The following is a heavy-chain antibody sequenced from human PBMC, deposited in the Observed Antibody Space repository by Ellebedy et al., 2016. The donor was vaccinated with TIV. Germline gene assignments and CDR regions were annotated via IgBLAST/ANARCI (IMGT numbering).Heavy chain of an antibody. J-gene: IGHJ4*02. CDR2: INPNGGST. V-gene: IGHV1-46*01. CDR1: GYTFTDYY. Sequence: ASVKVSCKASGYTFTDYYIHWVRQAPGQGLEWMGLINPNGGSTNYPQKFQGRVTMTRDTSTTTVYMELSSLTSEDTAVYYCARSLGTSREGYYFDYWGQGTLVTVSS. D-gene: IGHD3-16*01. CDR3: ARSLGTSREGYYFDY.